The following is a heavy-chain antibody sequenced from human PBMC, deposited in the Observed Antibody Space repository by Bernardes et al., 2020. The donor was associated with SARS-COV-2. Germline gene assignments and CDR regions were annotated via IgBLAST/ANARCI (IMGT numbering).Heavy chain of an antibody. CDR3: ATWLKDHFDY. CDR2: IDGPTTNT. Sequence: GGSLRLSCAASGFIFRNYALSWIRQAPGKGLEWVSHIDGPTTNTHYADFVKGRFTISRDNSKSTVYLHMNSLRAEDTAVYYCATWLKDHFDYWGHGTPVTVSS. V-gene: IGHV3-23*05. D-gene: IGHD3-22*01. J-gene: IGHJ4*01. CDR1: GFIFRNYA.